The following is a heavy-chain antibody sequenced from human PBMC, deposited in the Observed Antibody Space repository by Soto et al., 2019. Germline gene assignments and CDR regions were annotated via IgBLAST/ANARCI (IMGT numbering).Heavy chain of an antibody. CDR1: GYTFSNYG. J-gene: IGHJ5*02. V-gene: IGHV1-18*01. CDR3: ARVVPGTEAWFGP. CDR2: ISLYSDGT. D-gene: IGHD2-2*01. Sequence: QVQLVQSGGEVKRPGASVKVSCKTSGYTFSNYGITWVRQAPGQPLEWLGWISLYSDGTNYAQKFQGRVSKTTDTSTTTAYMELSILRSDDTAVYYCARVVPGTEAWFGPWGQGTLVTVSS.